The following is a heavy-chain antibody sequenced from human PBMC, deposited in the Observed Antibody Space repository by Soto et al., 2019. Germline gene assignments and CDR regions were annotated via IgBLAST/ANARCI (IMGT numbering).Heavy chain of an antibody. J-gene: IGHJ4*01. CDR3: ARHSTSAPKDY. CDR2: IYPGDSDA. CDR1: GYSFTTYW. D-gene: IGHD3-10*01. Sequence: GESLKISCKGSGYSFTTYWIAWVRQMPGKGLEWVGIIYPGDSDARYSPSFEGHVTISVDKSISTAFLQWNSLKASDSAIYYCARHSTSAPKDYWGQGTLVTVSS. V-gene: IGHV5-51*01.